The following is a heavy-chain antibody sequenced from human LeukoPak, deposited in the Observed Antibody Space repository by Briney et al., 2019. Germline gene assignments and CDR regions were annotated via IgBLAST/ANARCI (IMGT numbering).Heavy chain of an antibody. J-gene: IGHJ4*02. CDR1: GDSLSSTSDF. CDR3: ARLSPRCCDY. D-gene: IGHD4/OR15-4a*01. V-gene: IGHV4-39*01. CDR2: ILYTGST. Sequence: PSETLSLTCTVSGDSLSSTSDFWGWIRQPPGKGLEWIGSILYTGSTYYNPSFKSRVTISVDTSKNQFSLWLNSVTVADTAVYYCARLSPRCCDYWGRGTLVTVSS.